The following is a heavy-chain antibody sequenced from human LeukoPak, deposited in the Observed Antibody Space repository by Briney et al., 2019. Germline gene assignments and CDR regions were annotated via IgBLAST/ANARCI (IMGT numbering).Heavy chain of an antibody. V-gene: IGHV4-59*01. CDR1: GGSISSYY. J-gene: IGHJ3*02. Sequence: SETLSLTCTVSGGSISSYYWSWIRQPPGKGLEWIGYIYYSGSTNYNPSLKSRVTISVDTSKNQFSLKLSSVTAADTAVYYCAREWAAYSGAFDIWGQGTMVTVSS. CDR3: AREWAAYSGAFDI. CDR2: IYYSGST. D-gene: IGHD6-13*01.